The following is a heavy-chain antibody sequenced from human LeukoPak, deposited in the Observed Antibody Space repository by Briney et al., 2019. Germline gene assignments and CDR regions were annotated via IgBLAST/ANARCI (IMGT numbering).Heavy chain of an antibody. CDR1: GGSISSSSYY. V-gene: IGHV4-39*01. D-gene: IGHD7-27*01. J-gene: IGHJ4*02. Sequence: PSETLSLTCTVSGGSISSSSYYWGLIRQPPGKGLEWIGSIYYSGSTYYNPSLKSRVTISVDTSKNQFSPRLSSVTAADTAVYYCARRLGIMRDPFDYWGQGALVTVSS. CDR2: IYYSGST. CDR3: ARRLGIMRDPFDY.